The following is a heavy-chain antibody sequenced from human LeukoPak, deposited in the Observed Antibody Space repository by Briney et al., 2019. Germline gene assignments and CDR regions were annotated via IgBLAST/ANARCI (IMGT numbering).Heavy chain of an antibody. CDR3: ARGRDIVVVPAAGLDP. Sequence: SETLSLTCTVSGGSISSGDYYWSWIRQPPGKGLEWIGYIYYSGSTYYNPSLKSRVTISVDTSKNQFSLKLSSVTAADTAVYYCARGRDIVVVPAAGLDPWGQGTLVTVSS. J-gene: IGHJ5*02. CDR2: IYYSGST. CDR1: GGSISSGDYY. D-gene: IGHD2-2*01. V-gene: IGHV4-30-4*08.